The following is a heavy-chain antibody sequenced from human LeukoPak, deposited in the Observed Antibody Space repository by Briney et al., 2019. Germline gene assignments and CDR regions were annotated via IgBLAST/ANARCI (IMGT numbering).Heavy chain of an antibody. CDR2: AGWAGGTT. J-gene: IGHJ4*02. Sequence: GGSLRLSCATSGFNFYRYTIHWVRQAPGKGLEWVSLAGWAGGTTYYSDSVRGRFTISRDSGKNSVYLQMNSLTTDDTAFYFCAKELDTMFFDYWGQGALVTVSS. CDR3: AKELDTMFFDY. D-gene: IGHD5-18*01. V-gene: IGHV3-43*01. CDR1: GFNFYRYT.